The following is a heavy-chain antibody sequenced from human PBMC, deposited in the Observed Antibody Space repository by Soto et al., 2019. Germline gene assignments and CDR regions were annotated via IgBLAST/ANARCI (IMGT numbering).Heavy chain of an antibody. Sequence: ASVKVSCKASGYTFTSYGISWVRQAPGQGLEWMGWISGYNGNTNYAQKLQGRVTMTTDTSTSTAYMELRSMRSDDTAVYYCERDPMVRGVPLALDIWGQGTMVTVSS. CDR1: GYTFTSYG. CDR3: ERDPMVRGVPLALDI. V-gene: IGHV1-18*01. CDR2: ISGYNGNT. J-gene: IGHJ3*02. D-gene: IGHD3-10*01.